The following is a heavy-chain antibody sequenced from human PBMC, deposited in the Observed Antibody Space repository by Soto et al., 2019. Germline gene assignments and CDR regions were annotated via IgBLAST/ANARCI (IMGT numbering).Heavy chain of an antibody. Sequence: GESLKISCKGSGYSFTSYWISWVRQMPGKGLEWMGRIDPSDSYTNYSPSFQGHVTISADKSISTAYLQWSSLKASDTAMYYCASSYSSSSSAWYYGMDVWGQGTTVTVSS. J-gene: IGHJ6*02. V-gene: IGHV5-10-1*01. CDR2: IDPSDSYT. CDR3: ASSYSSSSSAWYYGMDV. CDR1: GYSFTSYW. D-gene: IGHD6-6*01.